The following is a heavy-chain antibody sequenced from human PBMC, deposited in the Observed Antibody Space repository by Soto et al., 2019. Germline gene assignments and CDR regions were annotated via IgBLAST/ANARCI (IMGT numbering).Heavy chain of an antibody. J-gene: IGHJ4*02. D-gene: IGHD2-21*02. Sequence: KTSETLSLTCIVSGGSIISGDYYWNVMRQPPGKGLGWIGYIYYTGSSYYSPSLKRRLGLSGDTSSNQFSLNLSAGPAAATAVDYCPRDRAAGGNSVYFDYWGQGLLITASS. CDR3: PRDRAAGGNSVYFDY. CDR2: IYYTGSS. V-gene: IGHV4-30-4*01. CDR1: GGSIISGDYY.